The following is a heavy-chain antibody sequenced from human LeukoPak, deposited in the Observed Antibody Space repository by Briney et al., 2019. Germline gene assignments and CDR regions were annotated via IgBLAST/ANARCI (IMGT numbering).Heavy chain of an antibody. CDR3: ARDYYDSSGYYYVIPKDYYYYYMDV. CDR1: GFTFSSYG. V-gene: IGHV3-30*03. D-gene: IGHD3-22*01. J-gene: IGHJ6*03. CDR2: ISYDGSNK. Sequence: PGGSLRPSCAASGFTFSSYGMHWVRQAPGKGLEWVAVISYDGSNKYYADSVKGRFTISRDNSKNTLYLQMNSLRAEDTAVYYCARDYYDSSGYYYVIPKDYYYYYMDVWGKGTTVTVSS.